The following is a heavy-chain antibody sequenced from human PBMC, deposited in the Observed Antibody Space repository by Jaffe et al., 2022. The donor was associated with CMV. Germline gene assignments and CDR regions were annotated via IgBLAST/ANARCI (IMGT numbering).Heavy chain of an antibody. CDR2: INAGNGNT. CDR3: ASGRNYYDSSGEFDY. J-gene: IGHJ4*02. Sequence: QVQLVQSGAEVKKPGASVKVSCKASGYTFTSYAMHWVRQAPGQRLEWMGWINAGNGNTKYSQKFQGRVTITRDTSASTAYMELSSLRSEDTAVYYCASGRNYYDSSGEFDYWGQGTLVTVSS. D-gene: IGHD3-22*01. CDR1: GYTFTSYA. V-gene: IGHV1-3*01.